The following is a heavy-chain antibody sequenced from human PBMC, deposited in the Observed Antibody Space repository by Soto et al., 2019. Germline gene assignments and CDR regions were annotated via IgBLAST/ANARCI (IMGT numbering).Heavy chain of an antibody. J-gene: IGHJ3*02. V-gene: IGHV1-8*01. Sequence: QVQLVQSGAEVKKPGASVKVSCKASGYTFTSYDINWVRQATGQGLEWMGWMNPNSGNTGYAQKFQGRVTMTRNTSISTADMELSSLRSEDAAVYYCARSSEQSDDAFDIWGQGTMVTVSS. CDR3: ARSSEQSDDAFDI. CDR1: GYTFTSYD. CDR2: MNPNSGNT.